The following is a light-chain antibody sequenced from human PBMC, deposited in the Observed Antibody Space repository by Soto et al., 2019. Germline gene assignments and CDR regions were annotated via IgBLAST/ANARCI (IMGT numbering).Light chain of an antibody. V-gene: IGLV2-23*01. Sequence: QLVLTQPASVSGSPGQSITISCTGTSSDVGSYNLVSWYQQHPGKAPKLMIYEGSKRPSGVSNRFSGSKSVNTASLTISGLQAEDEADYYCCSYAGSSTPHVVFGGGTKLTVL. CDR2: EGS. CDR1: SSDVGSYNL. CDR3: CSYAGSSTPHVV. J-gene: IGLJ2*01.